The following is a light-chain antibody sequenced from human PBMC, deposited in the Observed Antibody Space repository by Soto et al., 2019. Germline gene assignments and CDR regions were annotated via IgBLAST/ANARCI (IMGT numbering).Light chain of an antibody. V-gene: IGLV1-44*01. CDR3: AAWDDTLNGWV. CDR2: SNN. Sequence: QSVLTQPPSASGTHGQGVTISCSGSSSTIGSNIVIWYQQLPGTAPKLLIYSNNQRPSGVPDRFSGSKSGTSASLAISGLQSEDEADYYCAAWDDTLNGWVFGGGTKLTVL. CDR1: SSTIGSNI. J-gene: IGLJ3*02.